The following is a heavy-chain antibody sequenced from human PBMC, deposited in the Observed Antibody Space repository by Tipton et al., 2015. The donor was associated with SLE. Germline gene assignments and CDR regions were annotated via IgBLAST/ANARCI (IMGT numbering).Heavy chain of an antibody. Sequence: SLRLSCEASGFTVSRSYMSWVRQAPGKGLEWVSIIYSGGSTYYADSVKGRFTTSRDNSKNTLYLQMNSLRAEDTAVYYCATPGGSSRYYYGYWGQGTLVTVSS. CDR2: IYSGGST. V-gene: IGHV3-66*02. CDR3: ATPGGSSRYYYGY. J-gene: IGHJ4*02. D-gene: IGHD3-22*01. CDR1: GFTVSRSY.